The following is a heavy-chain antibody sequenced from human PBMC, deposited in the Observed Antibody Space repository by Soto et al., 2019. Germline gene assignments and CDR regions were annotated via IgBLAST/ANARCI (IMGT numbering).Heavy chain of an antibody. V-gene: IGHV3-23*01. J-gene: IGHJ4*02. D-gene: IGHD3-22*01. CDR1: VFTFSSYA. Sequence: PWGSLRISCASSVFTFSSYAVNLVRQAPGKGPDWMSCISTSGSTIYYADSVKGRFTISRDNSKNKLYLQMSRLRAEDTAVYYCAKLFYYYDSSGHYYFDYWGQGTVVTVSS. CDR3: AKLFYYYDSSGHYYFDY. CDR2: ISTSGSTI.